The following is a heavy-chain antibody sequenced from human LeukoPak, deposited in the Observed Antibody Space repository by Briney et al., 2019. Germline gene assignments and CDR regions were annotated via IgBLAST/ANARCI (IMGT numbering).Heavy chain of an antibody. CDR2: ISYSGGT. J-gene: IGHJ5*02. V-gene: IGHV4-39*01. CDR3: ARLDGYCSGGSCYSVSFVDP. Sequence: PSETLSLTCTVSGGSISSSNYYWGWIRQPPGKGLEWIGSISYSGGTYYNPSLKSRVTISVDTSKNQFSLKLSSVTAADTAVYYCARLDGYCSGGSCYSVSFVDPWGQGTLVTVSS. D-gene: IGHD2-15*01. CDR1: GGSISSSNYY.